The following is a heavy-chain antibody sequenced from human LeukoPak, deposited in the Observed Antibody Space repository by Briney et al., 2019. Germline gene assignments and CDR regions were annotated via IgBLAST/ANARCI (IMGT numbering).Heavy chain of an antibody. Sequence: PSETLSLTCAVSGYSISSGYYWGWIRQPPGKGLEWIGSIYTSGSTNYNPSLKSRVTMSVDTSKNQFSLKLSSVTAADTAVYYCARDRDGYSYGSDYWGQGTLVTVSS. J-gene: IGHJ4*02. CDR2: IYTSGST. D-gene: IGHD5-18*01. CDR3: ARDRDGYSYGSDY. CDR1: GYSISSGYY. V-gene: IGHV4-38-2*02.